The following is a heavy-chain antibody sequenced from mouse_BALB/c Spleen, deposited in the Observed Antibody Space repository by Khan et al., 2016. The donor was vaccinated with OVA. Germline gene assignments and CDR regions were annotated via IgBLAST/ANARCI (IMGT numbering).Heavy chain of an antibody. CDR2: ISSGYRT. J-gene: IGHJ3*01. CDR3: AGDNWFAY. CDR1: GFTFSNYA. V-gene: IGHV5-6-5*01. Sequence: EVELVESGGGLVKPGGSLKLSCAASGFTFSNYAMSWVRQSPEKRLEWVASISSGYRTSYADSVRGRFTISRVNARNNLYLQMSSLGSEDTAMYYWAGDNWFAYWGQGTLVTVSA. D-gene: IGHD3-3*01.